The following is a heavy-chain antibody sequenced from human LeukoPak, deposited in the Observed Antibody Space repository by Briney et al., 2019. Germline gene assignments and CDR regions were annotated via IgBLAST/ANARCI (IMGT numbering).Heavy chain of an antibody. CDR1: SFTFSSYW. D-gene: IGHD3-22*01. CDR2: IKEDGSKT. V-gene: IGHV3-7*01. J-gene: IGHJ4*02. Sequence: GGSLRLSCAASSFTFSSYWMTWVRQAPGKGLEWVANIKEDGSKTFYVDSVKGRFTISRDNAKNSLYLQMNSLRAEDTAVYYCAREPPSYYYDSSGYYEYYYFDYWGQGTLVTVSS. CDR3: AREPPSYYYDSSGYYEYYYFDY.